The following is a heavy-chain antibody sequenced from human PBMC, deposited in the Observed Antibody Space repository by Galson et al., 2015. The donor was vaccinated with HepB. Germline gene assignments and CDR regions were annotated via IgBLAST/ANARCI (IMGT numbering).Heavy chain of an antibody. J-gene: IGHJ4*02. CDR3: AKDLRSQRERRGVVPAPINLFDS. V-gene: IGHV3-23*01. Sequence: SLRLSCAASGFTFSNHAMSWVRQAPGRGLDWVSTISGSGDDTYYADSVKGRFTISRDTSKNTLYLQMSSLRAEDTAVYYCAKDLRSQRERRGVVPAPINLFDSWGQGALVTVSS. CDR1: GFTFSNHA. D-gene: IGHD2-2*02. CDR2: ISGSGDDT.